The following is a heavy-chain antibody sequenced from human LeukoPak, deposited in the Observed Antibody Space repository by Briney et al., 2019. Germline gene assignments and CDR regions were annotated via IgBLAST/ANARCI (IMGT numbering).Heavy chain of an antibody. CDR2: IRYDGSNK. CDR1: GFTFSSYA. CDR3: AKDATGYSGYDLYYFDY. J-gene: IGHJ4*02. D-gene: IGHD5-12*01. Sequence: TGGSLRLSCAASGFTFSSYAMNWVRQAPGKGLEWVAFIRYDGSNKYYADSVKGRFTISRDNSKNTLYLQMNSLRAEDTAVYYCAKDATGYSGYDLYYFDYWGQGTLVTVSS. V-gene: IGHV3-30*02.